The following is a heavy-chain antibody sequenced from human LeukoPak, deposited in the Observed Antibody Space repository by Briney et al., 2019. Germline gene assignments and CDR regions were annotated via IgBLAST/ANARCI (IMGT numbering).Heavy chain of an antibody. CDR2: INWNGGTT. Sequence: GGSLRLSCAASGFIFDDYGMSWVRQVPGKGLQWVSGINWNGGTTAYADSVKGRFTISRDNAKNSLYLQMNSLRVEDTALYYCMKVRSVTMVRGVNGDFDYWGQGTLVTVSS. J-gene: IGHJ4*02. D-gene: IGHD3-10*01. CDR3: MKVRSVTMVRGVNGDFDY. CDR1: GFIFDDYG. V-gene: IGHV3-20*04.